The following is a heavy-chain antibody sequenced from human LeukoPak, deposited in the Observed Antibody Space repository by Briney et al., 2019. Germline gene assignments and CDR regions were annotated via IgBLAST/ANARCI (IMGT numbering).Heavy chain of an antibody. Sequence: SETLSLTCTVSGGSISSYYWSWIRQPPGKGPEWIGYIYYSGSTNYNPSLKSRVTISVDTSKNQFSLKLSSVTAADTAVYYCAGGATRPTTLWGQGTLVTVSS. CDR3: AGGATRPTTL. V-gene: IGHV4-59*01. CDR1: GGSISSYY. J-gene: IGHJ4*02. CDR2: IYYSGST. D-gene: IGHD1-26*01.